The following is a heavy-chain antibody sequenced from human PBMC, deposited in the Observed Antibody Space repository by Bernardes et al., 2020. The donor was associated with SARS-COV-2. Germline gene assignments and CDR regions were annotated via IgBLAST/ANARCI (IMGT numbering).Heavy chain of an antibody. D-gene: IGHD6-13*01. CDR1: GFTFGDYA. CDR2: IRSKAYGGTT. CDR3: TRVLEQQLVRDNWFDP. V-gene: IGHV3-49*03. Sequence: GGSLRLSCTASGFTFGDYAMSWFRQAPGQGLEWVGFIRSKAYGGTTEYAASVKGRFTISRDDSKSIAYLQMNSLKTEDTAVYYCTRVLEQQLVRDNWFDPWGQGTLVTVSS. J-gene: IGHJ5*02.